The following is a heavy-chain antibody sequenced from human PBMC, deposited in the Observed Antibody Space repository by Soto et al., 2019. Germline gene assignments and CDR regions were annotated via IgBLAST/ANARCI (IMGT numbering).Heavy chain of an antibody. D-gene: IGHD2-8*01. CDR3: ARVRQDIVLMVYAPRGDDAFDT. J-gene: IGHJ3*02. V-gene: IGHV1-69*13. CDR2: IIPIFGTA. CDR1: GGTFSSYA. Sequence: ASVKVSCKASGGTFSSYAISWVRQAPGQGLEWMGGIIPIFGTANYAQKFQGRVTITADESTSTAYMELSSLRSEDTAVYYCARVRQDIVLMVYAPRGDDAFDTWGQGTMVTVSS.